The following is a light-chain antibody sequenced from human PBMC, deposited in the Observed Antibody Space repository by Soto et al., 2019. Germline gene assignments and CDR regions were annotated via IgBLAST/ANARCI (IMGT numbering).Light chain of an antibody. J-gene: IGLJ3*02. Sequence: QSVLTQPPSVSAAPGQKVTISCSGSSSNIGNNYVSWYQQLPGTASKLLIYDNNKRPSGIPDRFSGSKSGTSATLGITGLQTGDEADYYCGTWDSSLSAPVFGGGTKLTVL. CDR3: GTWDSSLSAPV. CDR2: DNN. CDR1: SSNIGNNY. V-gene: IGLV1-51*01.